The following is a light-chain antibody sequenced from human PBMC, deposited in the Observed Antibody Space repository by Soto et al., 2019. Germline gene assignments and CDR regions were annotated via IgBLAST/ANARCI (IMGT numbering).Light chain of an antibody. CDR2: KAS. CDR1: QNINDW. CDR3: QQYGANSPWT. V-gene: IGKV1-5*03. J-gene: IGKJ1*01. Sequence: DIQVTQSPSTLSASVGDRVTINCRASQNINDWLAWYQQKSGKAPKVLIYKASSLESGVPSRFSGSGSGTEFTLTISSLQTEDFATYYWQQYGANSPWTVGQGTKVEIK.